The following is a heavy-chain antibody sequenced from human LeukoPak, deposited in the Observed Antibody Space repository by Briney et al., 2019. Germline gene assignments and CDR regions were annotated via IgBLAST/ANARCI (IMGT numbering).Heavy chain of an antibody. J-gene: IGHJ5*02. CDR3: ARPGHYYDSSGYYLDP. Sequence: SVKVSCKASGGTFSSYAISWVRQAPGHGLEWMGGIIPIFGTANYAQKFQGRVTITADKSTSTAYMELSSLRSEDTAVYYCARPGHYYDSSGYYLDPWGQGTLVTVSS. CDR2: IIPIFGTA. D-gene: IGHD3-22*01. CDR1: GGTFSSYA. V-gene: IGHV1-69*06.